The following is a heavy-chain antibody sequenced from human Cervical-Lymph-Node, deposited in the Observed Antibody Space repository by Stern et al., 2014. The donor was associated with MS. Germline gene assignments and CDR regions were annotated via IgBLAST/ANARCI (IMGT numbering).Heavy chain of an antibody. V-gene: IGHV4-31*03. J-gene: IGHJ4*02. D-gene: IGHD2-15*01. CDR3: ATGYSNAKFDY. CDR2: IYYSGRT. Sequence: QVQLVQSGPGLVKPSQTLSLTCTVSGDSMSGRDYYWTWIRQYPGKGLEWIGYIYYSGRTYYTPSLKSRVTMSVDTSKNQFSLNLSSVTSADTAVYFCATGYSNAKFDYWGQGTLVTVSS. CDR1: GDSMSGRDYY.